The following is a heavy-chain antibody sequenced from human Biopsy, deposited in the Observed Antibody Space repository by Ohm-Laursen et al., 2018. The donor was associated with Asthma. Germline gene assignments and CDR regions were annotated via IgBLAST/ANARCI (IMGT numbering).Heavy chain of an antibody. CDR1: GSTFINYA. CDR2: INAANGNT. Sequence: ASVQVSCKASGSTFINYAIHWVRQAPGHSLEWMGWINAANGNTKYSQKFQGRLTISRDTSASTAYMDLSSLRSEDTAVYYCARTYFDFLTGQVHDAFAMWGQGTMVTVSS. V-gene: IGHV1-3*01. J-gene: IGHJ3*02. CDR3: ARTYFDFLTGQVHDAFAM. D-gene: IGHD3-9*01.